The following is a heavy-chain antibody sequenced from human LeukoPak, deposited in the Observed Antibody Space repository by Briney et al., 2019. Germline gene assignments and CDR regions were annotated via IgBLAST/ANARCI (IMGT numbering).Heavy chain of an antibody. Sequence: GGSLRLSCAASGFTFSSYEMNWVRQAPGKGLEWVSYISSSGSTIYYADSVKGRFTISRDNAENSLYLQMNSLRAEDTAVYYCARDPADYGDYYYYYGMDVWGKGTTVTVSS. J-gene: IGHJ6*04. CDR1: GFTFSSYE. CDR3: ARDPADYGDYYYYYGMDV. CDR2: ISSSGSTI. V-gene: IGHV3-48*03. D-gene: IGHD4-17*01.